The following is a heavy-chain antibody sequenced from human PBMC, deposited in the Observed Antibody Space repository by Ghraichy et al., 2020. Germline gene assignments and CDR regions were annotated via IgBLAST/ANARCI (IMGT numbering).Heavy chain of an antibody. CDR2: IKQDGSEK. V-gene: IGHV3-7*01. CDR1: GFTFSSYW. CDR3: ASFGYDWARAD. J-gene: IGHJ4*02. D-gene: IGHD3-9*01. Sequence: GGSLRLSCAASGFTFSSYWMSWVRQAPGKGLEWVANIKQDGSEKYYVDSVKGRFTISRDNAKNSLYLQMNSLRVEDTAVYYCASFGYDWARADWGQGTLVTVSS.